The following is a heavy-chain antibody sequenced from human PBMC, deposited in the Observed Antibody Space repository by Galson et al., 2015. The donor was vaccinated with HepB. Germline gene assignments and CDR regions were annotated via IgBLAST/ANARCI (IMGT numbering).Heavy chain of an antibody. CDR1: GFTFSNAW. D-gene: IGHD3-22*01. Sequence: SLRLSCAASGFTFSNAWMTWVRQAPGKRLEWVGRIKSETDGGTTDYAAPVKGRFTIPRDDSKNTLYLQMNSLKTEDTAVYYCTTTRDYYDASTYYLETYYYYFYMDVWGKGTTVTVSS. CDR3: TTTRDYYDASTYYLETYYYYFYMDV. CDR2: IKSETDGGTT. J-gene: IGHJ6*03. V-gene: IGHV3-15*07.